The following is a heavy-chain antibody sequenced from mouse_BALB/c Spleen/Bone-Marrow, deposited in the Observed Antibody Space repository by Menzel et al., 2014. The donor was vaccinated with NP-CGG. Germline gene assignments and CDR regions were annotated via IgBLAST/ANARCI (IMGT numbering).Heavy chain of an antibody. V-gene: IGHV5-9-3*01. CDR2: ISSGGSYT. J-gene: IGHJ2*01. Sequence: EVQLVESGGGLVKPGGSLKLSCAASGFTFSSYAMSWVRQTPEKRLEWVATISSGGSYTYYPDSVKGRFTISRDNAKNTLCLQMSSLRSEDTATYYCARHGITRLLDYWGQGTTLTVSS. CDR1: GFTFSSYA. D-gene: IGHD2-4*01. CDR3: ARHGITRLLDY.